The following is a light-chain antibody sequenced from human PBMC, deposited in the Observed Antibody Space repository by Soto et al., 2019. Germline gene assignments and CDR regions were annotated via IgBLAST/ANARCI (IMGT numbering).Light chain of an antibody. CDR2: DAS. V-gene: IGKV1-33*01. CDR1: QDISNY. Sequence: DIHMTQSPSSLSASIGDRVTITCQASQDISNYLNWFQQKPGKAPKLLIYDASNLETGVPSRFSGSGSGTHFTFTISSLQPEDIATYYCQQYDNLPTFGPGTKVYIK. CDR3: QQYDNLPT. J-gene: IGKJ3*01.